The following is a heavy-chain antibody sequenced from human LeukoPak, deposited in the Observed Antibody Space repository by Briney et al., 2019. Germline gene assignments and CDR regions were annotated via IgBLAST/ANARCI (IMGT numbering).Heavy chain of an antibody. J-gene: IGHJ4*02. CDR1: GFPFSSYA. D-gene: IGHD3-22*01. V-gene: IGHV3-30*04. CDR3: ARDRIDSSGYCLDY. CDR2: ISYDGSNK. Sequence: GGSLELPCAASGFPFSSYALHGVRPAPGKGLEWVADISYDGSNKYYADSVNSRFTISRDTTKTTLYLQINSLRAEDTAVYYCARDRIDSSGYCLDYWGQGTLVTASS.